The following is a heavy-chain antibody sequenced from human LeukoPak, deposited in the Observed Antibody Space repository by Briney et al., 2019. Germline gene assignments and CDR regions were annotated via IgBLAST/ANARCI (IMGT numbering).Heavy chain of an antibody. Sequence: SVKVSCKTSGSPFSDYNLHWVRQAPGQGLEWMGWMNPNSGNQGYAQKFQGKVTMTRNPSISTAYMELSSLRDEDTAVYYCAREVDILTVTYAFDIWGQGTMVTVSS. CDR3: AREVDILTVTYAFDI. D-gene: IGHD3-9*01. CDR2: MNPNSGNQ. V-gene: IGHV1-8*02. J-gene: IGHJ3*02. CDR1: GSPFSDYN.